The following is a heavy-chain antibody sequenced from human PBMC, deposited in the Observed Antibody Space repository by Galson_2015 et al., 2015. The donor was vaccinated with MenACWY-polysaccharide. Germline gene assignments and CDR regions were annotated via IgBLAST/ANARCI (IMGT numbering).Heavy chain of an antibody. CDR2: MNPNSGNT. J-gene: IGHJ4*02. Sequence: SVKVSCKASGYKFTSYDINWVRQATGQGLEWMGWMNPNSGNTGYAQKFQGRVTMTSNSAITTAYTELSSLRSEDTAVYYCARVIARKYTFADSWGQGTLVTVSS. D-gene: IGHD2-21*01. CDR1: GYKFTSYD. CDR3: ARVIARKYTFADS. V-gene: IGHV1-8*01.